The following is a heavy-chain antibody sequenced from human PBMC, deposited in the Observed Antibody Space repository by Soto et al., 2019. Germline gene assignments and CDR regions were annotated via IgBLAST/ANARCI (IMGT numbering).Heavy chain of an antibody. D-gene: IGHD2-2*01. V-gene: IGHV3-23*01. CDR3: AKLSGPAPIANYYGMDV. J-gene: IGHJ6*02. CDR2: ISGSGGST. Sequence: PGGSLRLSCAASGFTFSSYAMSWVRQAPGKGLEWVSAISGSGGSTYYADSVKGRFTISRDNSKNTLYLQMNSLRAEDTAVYYCAKLSGPAPIANYYGMDVWGQGTTVTVSS. CDR1: GFTFSSYA.